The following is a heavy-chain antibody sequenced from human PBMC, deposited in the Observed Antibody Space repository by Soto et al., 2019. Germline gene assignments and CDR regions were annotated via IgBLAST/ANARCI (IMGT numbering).Heavy chain of an antibody. V-gene: IGHV4-39*01. J-gene: IGHJ4*02. CDR3: ARQRWTYYYGSGSYPTYYFDY. Sequence: SETLSLTCTVSCGSIISSSYYWGWIRQPPGKGLEWIGSIYYSGSTYYNPSLKSRVTISVDTSKNQFSLKLSSVTAADTAVYYCARQRWTYYYGSGSYPTYYFDYWGQGTLVTV. CDR2: IYYSGST. CDR1: CGSIISSSYY. D-gene: IGHD3-10*01.